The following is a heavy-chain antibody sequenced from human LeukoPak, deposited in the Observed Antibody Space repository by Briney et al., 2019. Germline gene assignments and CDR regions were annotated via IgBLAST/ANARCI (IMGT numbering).Heavy chain of an antibody. Sequence: ASVKVSCKASGYTFSSYGISWVRQAPGQGLEWVGWIRGDNGDTNYAQNFQGRVTMTRDMSTSTVYMELSSLRSEDTAVYYCARDPQFSGFDYWGQGTLVTVSS. V-gene: IGHV1-18*01. D-gene: IGHD3-10*01. CDR1: GYTFSSYG. J-gene: IGHJ4*02. CDR2: IRGDNGDT. CDR3: ARDPQFSGFDY.